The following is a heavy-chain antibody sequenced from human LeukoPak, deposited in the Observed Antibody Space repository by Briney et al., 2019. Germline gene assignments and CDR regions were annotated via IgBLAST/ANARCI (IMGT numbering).Heavy chain of an antibody. D-gene: IGHD3-22*01. Sequence: PSETLSLTCAVYGGSFSGYYWSWIRQPPGKGLEWIGEINHSGSTNYNPPLKSRVTISVDTSKNQFSLKLSSVTAADTAVYYCARGSAYYDSSGFDYWGQGTLVTVSS. CDR2: INHSGST. V-gene: IGHV4-34*01. CDR3: ARGSAYYDSSGFDY. J-gene: IGHJ4*02. CDR1: GGSFSGYY.